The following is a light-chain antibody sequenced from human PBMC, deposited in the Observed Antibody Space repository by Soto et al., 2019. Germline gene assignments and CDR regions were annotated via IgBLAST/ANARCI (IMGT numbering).Light chain of an antibody. CDR1: SSDVGGYDY. J-gene: IGLJ2*01. CDR3: CSYAGSLTLL. Sequence: QSALTQPASVSGSPGQSITISCTGSSSDVGGYDYVSWYQQHPGKAPKLMIYEVSNRPSGVSNRFSGSKSGNTASLTISGLQAEDEADYCCCSYAGSLTLLFGGGTKLTVL. V-gene: IGLV2-14*01. CDR2: EVS.